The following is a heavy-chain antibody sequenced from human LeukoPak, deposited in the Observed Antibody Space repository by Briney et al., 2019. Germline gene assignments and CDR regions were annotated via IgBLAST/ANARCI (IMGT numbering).Heavy chain of an antibody. CDR1: GGSISSYY. CDR3: ARGAAPMYSSSWYDHWFDP. D-gene: IGHD6-13*01. CDR2: SYYSGST. J-gene: IGHJ5*02. Sequence: SETLSLTCTVSGGSISSYYWSWIRQPPGKGLAWIGYSYYSGSTNYNPSLKSRVTISVDTSKNQFSLKLSSVAAADTAVYYCARGAAPMYSSSWYDHWFDPWGQGTLVTVSS. V-gene: IGHV4-59*01.